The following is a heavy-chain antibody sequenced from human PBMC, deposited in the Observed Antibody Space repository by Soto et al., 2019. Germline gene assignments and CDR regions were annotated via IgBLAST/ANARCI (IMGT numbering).Heavy chain of an antibody. CDR2: IYHTGNA. D-gene: IGHD3-22*01. J-gene: IGHJ5*02. CDR3: ARDYFDSSDYTTNWFDP. CDR1: GGSFSRFY. Sequence: PSETLSLTCAVYGGSFSRFYWAWIRKHTGEGLEWIGSIYHTGNAYYNPSLKSRVTISVDTSKNQFSLKVTSVTAADTALYYCARDYFDSSDYTTNWFDPWGQGTLVTVS. V-gene: IGHV4-34*01.